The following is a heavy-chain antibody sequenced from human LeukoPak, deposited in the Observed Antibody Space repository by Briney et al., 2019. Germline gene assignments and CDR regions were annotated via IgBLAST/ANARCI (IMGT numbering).Heavy chain of an antibody. CDR1: GGTFSSYA. J-gene: IGHJ5*02. CDR2: IIPIFGTA. Sequence: SVKVSCKASGGTFSSYAISWVRQAPGQGLEWMGGIIPIFGTANYAQKFQGRVTITTDESTSTAYMELSSLRSEDTAVYYCARGTYDSHLRYNWFDPWGEGTLVTVSS. D-gene: IGHD3-22*01. V-gene: IGHV1-69*05. CDR3: ARGTYDSHLRYNWFDP.